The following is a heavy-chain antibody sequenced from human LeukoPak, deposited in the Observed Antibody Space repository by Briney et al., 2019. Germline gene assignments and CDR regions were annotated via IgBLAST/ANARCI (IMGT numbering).Heavy chain of an antibody. D-gene: IGHD2-2*01. CDR2: IYYSGST. V-gene: IGHV4-59*01. CDR1: AGSISSYY. Sequence: SETLSLTCTVSAGSISSYYWSWIRQPPGKGLESIGYIYYSGSTNYNPSLKSRVTISVDTSKNQFSLKLSSVTAADTAVYYCARAGCSSTSCYDLPGYYYMDVWGKGTTVTVSS. CDR3: ARAGCSSTSCYDLPGYYYMDV. J-gene: IGHJ6*03.